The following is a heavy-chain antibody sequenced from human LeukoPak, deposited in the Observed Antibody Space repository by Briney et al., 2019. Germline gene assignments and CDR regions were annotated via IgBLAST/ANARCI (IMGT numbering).Heavy chain of an antibody. J-gene: IGHJ4*02. V-gene: IGHV1-46*01. CDR2: INPSRGST. D-gene: IGHD1-26*01. CDR3: ARGRVGATAPNDY. CDR1: GYTFSSYY. Sequence: ASVKVSCKASGYTFSSYYMFWVRQAPGQGLEWMGIINPSRGSTSYAQKFQGRVTMTRNTSISTAYMELSSLRSEDAAVYYCARGRVGATAPNDYWGQGTLVTVSS.